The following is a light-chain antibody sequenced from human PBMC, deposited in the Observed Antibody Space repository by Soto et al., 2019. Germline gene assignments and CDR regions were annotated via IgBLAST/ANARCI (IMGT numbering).Light chain of an antibody. CDR3: QHYNKWPPWFT. CDR2: GAS. Sequence: EIEMTQSPATLSVSPGERATLSCRASQSINSALAWYQQKPGQTPRLLIYGASTRATGIPTRFSGSGSGTEFTLTISSLQSEDFAVYYCQHYNKWPPWFTFGGGTKVEIK. V-gene: IGKV3-15*01. CDR1: QSINSA. J-gene: IGKJ4*01.